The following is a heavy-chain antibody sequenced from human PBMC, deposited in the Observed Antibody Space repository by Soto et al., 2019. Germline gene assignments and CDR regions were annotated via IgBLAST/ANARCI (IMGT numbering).Heavy chain of an antibody. J-gene: IGHJ4*02. V-gene: IGHV4-61*01. D-gene: IGHD4-17*01. Sequence: SETLSLTCSVSGGSVSNKNYYWSWIRQPAGRRLEWIGYVYYSGTTNYNPSLKSRVTISVDLSKNQFSLRLSSVTTADTALYYCARTTAVPNTLRSRYFFDYWGQGTLVTVSS. CDR3: ARTTAVPNTLRSRYFFDY. CDR1: GGSVSNKNYY. CDR2: VYYSGTT.